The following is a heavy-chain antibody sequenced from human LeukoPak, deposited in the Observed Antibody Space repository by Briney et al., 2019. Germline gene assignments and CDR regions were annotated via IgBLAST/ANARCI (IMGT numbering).Heavy chain of an antibody. Sequence: SEALSLTCTVSGDSISNYYWSWIRQPAGKGLEWIGRIYTSGSTNYNPSLKSRVTMSVDTSKNQFSLKLSSVTAADTAVYYCARVSLVRGAPDYYFDYWGQGTLVTVSS. CDR3: ARVSLVRGAPDYYFDY. V-gene: IGHV4-4*07. CDR1: GDSISNYY. J-gene: IGHJ4*02. CDR2: IYTSGST. D-gene: IGHD3-10*01.